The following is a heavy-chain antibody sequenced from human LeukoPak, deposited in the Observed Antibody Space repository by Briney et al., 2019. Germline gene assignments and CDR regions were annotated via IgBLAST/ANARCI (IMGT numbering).Heavy chain of an antibody. J-gene: IGHJ4*02. D-gene: IGHD3-22*01. Sequence: GGSLRLSCAASGFTFSSYSMNWVRQAPGKGLEWVSSISSSSSYIYYADSVKGRFTISRDNSKNTLYLQMNSLRAEDTAVYYCAKTSGGITMIVVVDYYFDYWGQGTLVTVSS. CDR3: AKTSGGITMIVVVDYYFDY. CDR2: ISSSSSYI. V-gene: IGHV3-21*04. CDR1: GFTFSSYS.